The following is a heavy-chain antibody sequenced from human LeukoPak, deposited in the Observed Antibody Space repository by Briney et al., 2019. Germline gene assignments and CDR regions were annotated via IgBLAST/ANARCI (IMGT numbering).Heavy chain of an antibody. CDR1: GGSISSGGHS. CDR3: ARDLGDPSDY. D-gene: IGHD3-10*01. V-gene: IGHV4-30-2*01. J-gene: IGHJ4*02. Sequence: PSETLSLTCAVSGGSISSGGHSWSWIRQPPGKGLEWIGYIYHSGSTYYNPSLKSRVTISVDRSKNQFSPKLSSVTAADTAVYYCARDLGDPSDYWGQGTLVTVSS. CDR2: IYHSGST.